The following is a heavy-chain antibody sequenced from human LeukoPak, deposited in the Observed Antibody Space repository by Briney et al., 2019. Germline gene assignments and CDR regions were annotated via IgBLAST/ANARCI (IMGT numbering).Heavy chain of an antibody. V-gene: IGHV1-2*02. CDR3: ARGRYSYGRTSDY. J-gene: IGHJ4*02. CDR1: GYTFTGYY. Sequence: GASVKVSCKASGYTFTGYYMHWVRQAPGQGLEWMGWINPNSGGTNYAQKFQGRVTMTRNTSISTAYMELSSLRSEDTAVYYCARGRYSYGRTSDYWGQGTLVTVSS. CDR2: INPNSGGT. D-gene: IGHD5-18*01.